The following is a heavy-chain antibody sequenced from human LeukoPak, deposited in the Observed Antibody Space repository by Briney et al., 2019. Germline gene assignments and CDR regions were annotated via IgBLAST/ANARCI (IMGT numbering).Heavy chain of an antibody. V-gene: IGHV3-43*02. Sequence: GGSLRLSCAASGFTFNDYAMHWVRQAPGEGLEWVSLITGDGGSTNYVDSVKGRFTISRDNSKNSLFLQMNNLRTEDTALYYCAKDGTGYRSSWSCHFDYWGQGTLVTVSS. J-gene: IGHJ4*02. D-gene: IGHD6-13*01. CDR3: AKDGTGYRSSWSCHFDY. CDR2: ITGDGGST. CDR1: GFTFNDYA.